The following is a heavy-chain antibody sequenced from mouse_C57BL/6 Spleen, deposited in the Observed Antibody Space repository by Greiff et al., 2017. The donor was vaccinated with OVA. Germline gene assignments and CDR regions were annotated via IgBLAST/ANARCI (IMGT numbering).Heavy chain of an antibody. CDR3: ARDYFAY. V-gene: IGHV1-76*01. CDR2: IYPGSGNT. Sequence: QVQLQQSGAELVRPGASVKLSCKASGYTFTDYYINWVKQRPGQGLEWIARIYPGSGNTYYNEKFKGKATLTAEKSSSTAYMQLSSLISEDSAVYFCARDYFAYWGQGTLVTVSA. D-gene: IGHD2-4*01. CDR1: GYTFTDYY. J-gene: IGHJ3*01.